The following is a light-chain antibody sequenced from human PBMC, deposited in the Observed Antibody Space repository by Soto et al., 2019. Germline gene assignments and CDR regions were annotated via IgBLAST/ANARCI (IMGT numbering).Light chain of an antibody. V-gene: IGKV1-12*01. Sequence: DIQMTKSPSSVSDSVGDRVTITCRASQGISSWLAWYQQKPEKAPKFVIYDASSLQSGVPSRFSGSGYWTYFTLTISRLQPEDFETYYCQQANSFPLTFGGGTKLEI. CDR2: DAS. J-gene: IGKJ4*01. CDR3: QQANSFPLT. CDR1: QGISSW.